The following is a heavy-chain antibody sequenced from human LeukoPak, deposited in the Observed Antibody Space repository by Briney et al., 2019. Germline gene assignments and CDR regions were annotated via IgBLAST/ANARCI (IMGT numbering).Heavy chain of an antibody. CDR3: AKTLTTVTTTPNYYYYYMDV. CDR2: ISYDGSNK. Sequence: GRSLRLSCAASGFTFSSYGMHWVRQAPGKGLEWVAVISYDGSNKYYADSVKGRFTISRDNSKNTLYLQMNSLRAEDTAVYYCAKTLTTVTTTPNYYYYYMDVWGKGTTVTISS. D-gene: IGHD4-17*01. J-gene: IGHJ6*03. V-gene: IGHV3-30*18. CDR1: GFTFSSYG.